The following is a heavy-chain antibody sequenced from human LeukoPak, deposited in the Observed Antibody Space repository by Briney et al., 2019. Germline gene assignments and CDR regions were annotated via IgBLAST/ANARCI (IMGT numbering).Heavy chain of an antibody. CDR3: ARTGNGMVRVQDDP. CDR2: ISAYNGNT. V-gene: IGHV1-18*01. J-gene: IGHJ5*02. CDR1: GYTFTSYG. D-gene: IGHD3-10*01. Sequence: ASVKISCKASGYTFTSYGISWVRQAPGQGLEWMGWISAYNGNTNYAQKLQGRVTMTTDTSTSTAYMELRSLRSDDTAVYYCARTGNGMVRVQDDPWGQGTLVTVSS.